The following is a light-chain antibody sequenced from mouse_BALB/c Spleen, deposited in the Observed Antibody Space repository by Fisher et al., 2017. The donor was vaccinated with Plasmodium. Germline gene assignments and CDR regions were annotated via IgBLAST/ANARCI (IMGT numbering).Light chain of an antibody. Sequence: DIVLTQSPVTLSVTPGDSVSLACRASQNIRNNLHWYQQKSHESPRLLINYTSQSISGIPSRFSGSGSGTDFTLSINSVETEDFGMYFCQQSNSWPLTFGAGTKLELK. CDR3: QQSNSWPLT. V-gene: IGKV5-43*01. CDR2: YTS. CDR1: QNIRNN. J-gene: IGKJ5*01.